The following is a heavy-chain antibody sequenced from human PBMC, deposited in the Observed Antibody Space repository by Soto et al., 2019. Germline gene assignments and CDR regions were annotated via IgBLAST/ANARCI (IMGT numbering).Heavy chain of an antibody. CDR2: IYWDDDK. CDR1: GFSLSTSGVG. J-gene: IGHJ5*02. CDR3: AHRREGYSSSWYERGGNWFDP. Sequence: QITLKESGPTLVKPTQTLTLTCTFSGFSLSTSGVGVGWIRQPPGKALEWLELIYWDDDKRYSPSLKSRLTITKDTSKNQVVLTITNLDPVDTATYYCAHRREGYSSSWYERGGNWFDPWGQGTLVTVSS. V-gene: IGHV2-5*02. D-gene: IGHD6-13*01.